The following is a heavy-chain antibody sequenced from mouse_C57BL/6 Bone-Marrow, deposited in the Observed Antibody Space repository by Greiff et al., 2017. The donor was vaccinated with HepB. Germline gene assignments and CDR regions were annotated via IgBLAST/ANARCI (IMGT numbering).Heavy chain of an antibody. CDR1: GFTFSSYA. CDR2: ISSGGDYT. CDR3: TRVQVRRSWFAY. D-gene: IGHD3-2*02. Sequence: EVQRVESGAGLVKPGGSLKLSCAASGFTFSSYAMSWVRQTPEKRLEWVAYISSGGDYTYYADTVKGRCTITRDNASNTLYLQMSSLKSEDTAMLYCTRVQVRRSWFAYWGQGTLVTVSA. J-gene: IGHJ3*01. V-gene: IGHV5-9-1*02.